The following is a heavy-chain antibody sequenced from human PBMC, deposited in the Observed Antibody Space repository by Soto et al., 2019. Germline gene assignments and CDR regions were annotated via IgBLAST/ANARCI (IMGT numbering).Heavy chain of an antibody. CDR2: FDPEDGET. D-gene: IGHD6-13*01. J-gene: IGHJ6*02. Sequence: ASVKVSCKVSGYTLTELSMHWVRQAPGKGLEWMGGFDPEDGETIYAQKLQGRVTMTEDASTDTAYMELSSLRSEDTAVYYCATDRIAAAGTNYYYYYGMDVWGQGTTVTVSS. CDR3: ATDRIAAAGTNYYYYYGMDV. CDR1: GYTLTELS. V-gene: IGHV1-24*01.